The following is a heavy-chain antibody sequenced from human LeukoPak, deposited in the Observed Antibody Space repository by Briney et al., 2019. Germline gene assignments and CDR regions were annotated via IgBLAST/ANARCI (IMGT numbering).Heavy chain of an antibody. Sequence: GGSLKISCKGSGYSFSSYWIAWVRQMPGKGLEWMGIIYPGDSDIKYSPSFQGQVIISADKSISTAYLQWSSLKASDTAMYYCARGPMGLNWGQGTLVTVSS. D-gene: IGHD3-10*01. V-gene: IGHV5-51*01. CDR3: ARGPMGLN. J-gene: IGHJ4*02. CDR2: IYPGDSDI. CDR1: GYSFSSYW.